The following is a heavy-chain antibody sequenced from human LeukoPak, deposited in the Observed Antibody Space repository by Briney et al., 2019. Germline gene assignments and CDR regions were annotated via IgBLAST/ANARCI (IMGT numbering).Heavy chain of an antibody. D-gene: IGHD1-26*01. CDR2: ISYSGST. CDR1: GGSISSSSYY. Sequence: PSETLSLTCTVSGGSISSSSYYWGWIRQPPGKGLEWIGSISYSGSTYYNPSLKSRVTISVDTSMNQFSLKLSSVTAADTAVYYCARLLGATRRYFDYWGQGALVTVSS. J-gene: IGHJ4*02. CDR3: ARLLGATRRYFDY. V-gene: IGHV4-39*01.